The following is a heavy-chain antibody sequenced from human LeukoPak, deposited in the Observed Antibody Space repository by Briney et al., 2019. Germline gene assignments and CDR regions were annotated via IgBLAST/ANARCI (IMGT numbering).Heavy chain of an antibody. D-gene: IGHD3-10*01. CDR3: ARDRLVREIGGYYYYGMDV. J-gene: IGHJ6*02. V-gene: IGHV3-11*04. CDR2: ISSSGSTI. CDR1: GFTFSDYY. Sequence: PGGSLRLSCAASGFTFSDYYMSWIRQAPGKGLEWVSYISSSGSTIYYADSVKGRFTISRDNSKNTLYLQMNSLRAEDTAVYYCARDRLVREIGGYYYYGMDVWGQGTTVTVSS.